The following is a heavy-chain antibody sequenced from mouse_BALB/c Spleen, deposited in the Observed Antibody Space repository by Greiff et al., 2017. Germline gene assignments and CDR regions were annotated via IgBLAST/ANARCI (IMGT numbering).Heavy chain of an antibody. D-gene: IGHD2-3*01. CDR3: SRKDPIYDGYNGYAMDY. Sequence: VQLQQSGPELVKPGTSVKMSCKGSGYTFTSYVMHWVKQKPGQGLEWIGYINPYNDVPKYSEKFKGKATLTSDKSSSTAYMELSSLTSEDSAVYYCSRKDPIYDGYNGYAMDYWGQGTSVTVSS. CDR2: INPYNDVP. J-gene: IGHJ4*01. V-gene: IGHV1-14*01. CDR1: GYTFTSYV.